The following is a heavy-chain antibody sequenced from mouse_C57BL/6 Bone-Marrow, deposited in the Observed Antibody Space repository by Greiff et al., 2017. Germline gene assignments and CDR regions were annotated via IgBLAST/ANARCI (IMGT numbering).Heavy chain of an antibody. V-gene: IGHV1-4*01. J-gene: IGHJ3*01. CDR3: ARGGDDEDDGGD. CDR1: GYTFTSYT. CDR2: INPSSGYT. Sequence: QVQLQQSGAELARPGASVKMSCKASGYTFTSYTMHWVKQRPGQGLEWIGYINPSSGYTKYNQKFKDKATLTADKSSSTAYMQLSSLTSEDSAVYYCARGGDDEDDGGDWGQGTLVTVSA. D-gene: IGHD2-12*01.